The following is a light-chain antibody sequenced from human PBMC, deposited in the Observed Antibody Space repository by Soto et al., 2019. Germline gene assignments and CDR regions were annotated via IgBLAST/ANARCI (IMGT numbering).Light chain of an antibody. J-gene: IGLJ1*01. CDR2: EVS. CDR1: SSDVGNYDL. Sequence: QSVLTQAASVSGSPGRWITISCTRTSSDVGNYDLVSWYQQHPGKAPTLMIYEVSKRPSGVSDRFSGSKSGNTASLTISGLQAEDEADYYCCSYAGGSTFYVFGTGTKVTVL. V-gene: IGLV2-23*02. CDR3: CSYAGGSTFYV.